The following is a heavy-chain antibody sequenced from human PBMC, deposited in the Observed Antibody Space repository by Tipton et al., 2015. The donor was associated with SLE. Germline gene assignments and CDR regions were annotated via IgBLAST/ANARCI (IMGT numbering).Heavy chain of an antibody. CDR3: ARELEDGFNFDKFDY. Sequence: GSLRLSCAASGFTFSSYAMTWVRQAPGKGLEWVSAISSIGGSTYYSDAVKGRFTISRDNSKNTMYLQMNSLRGEDTATYYCARELEDGFNFDKFDYWGQGTLVIVSS. J-gene: IGHJ4*02. D-gene: IGHD5-24*01. CDR2: ISSIGGST. CDR1: GFTFSSYA. V-gene: IGHV3-23*01.